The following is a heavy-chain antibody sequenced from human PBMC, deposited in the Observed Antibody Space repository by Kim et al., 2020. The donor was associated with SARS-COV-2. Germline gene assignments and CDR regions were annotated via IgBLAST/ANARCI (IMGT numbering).Heavy chain of an antibody. Sequence: GGSLRLSCAASGFTFDDYAMHWVRQAPGKGLEWVSGISWNSGSIGYADSVKGRFTISRDNAKNSLYLQMNSLRAEDTALYYCAKDREQWLVLYGMDVWGQGTTVTVSS. CDR3: AKDREQWLVLYGMDV. V-gene: IGHV3-9*01. J-gene: IGHJ6*02. CDR2: ISWNSGSI. CDR1: GFTFDDYA. D-gene: IGHD6-19*01.